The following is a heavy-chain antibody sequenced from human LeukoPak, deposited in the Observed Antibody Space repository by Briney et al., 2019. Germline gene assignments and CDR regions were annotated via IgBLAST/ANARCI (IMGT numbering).Heavy chain of an antibody. V-gene: IGHV3-7*01. CDR1: GFTFSNYW. CDR2: IKQDESKR. D-gene: IGHD2-2*01. J-gene: IGHJ5*02. CDR3: AREASLYCSGNDCYWAFDR. Sequence: QPGGSLRLSCVASGFTFSNYWMSWVRQAPGKGLEWVANIKQDESKRYYVDSVKGRFTISRDNAKNSLYLQINSLRAEDTAVYYRAREASLYCSGNDCYWAFDRWGQGTLVTVSS.